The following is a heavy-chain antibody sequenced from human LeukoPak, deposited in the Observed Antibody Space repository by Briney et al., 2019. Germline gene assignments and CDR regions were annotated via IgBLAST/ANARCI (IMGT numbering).Heavy chain of an antibody. J-gene: IGHJ4*02. V-gene: IGHV3-66*01. CDR1: FSANTRY. Sequence: GSLRLSCAGFSANTRYVSWVRQAPGKGLEWVSVIYSGGRTYYADSAKGRFTISRDFAKNTASLQMNSLRAEDTAVYYCALNWNCDYWGQGTLVTVSS. D-gene: IGHD1-1*01. CDR3: ALNWNCDY. CDR2: IYSGGRT.